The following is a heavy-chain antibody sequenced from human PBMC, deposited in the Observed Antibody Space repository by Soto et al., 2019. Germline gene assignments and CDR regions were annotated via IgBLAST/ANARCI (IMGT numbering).Heavy chain of an antibody. CDR1: GFPFSSYG. J-gene: IGHJ4*02. CDR3: ARSIN. V-gene: IGHV3-33*01. CDR2: IWYDGSNK. Sequence: PGGSLRLSCAASGFPFSSYGMHWVRQAPGKGLDWVAVIWYDGSNKDYADSVKGRFTISRDNSKNTLYLQMNNLRADDTAVYYCARSINWGQGTRVTVSS.